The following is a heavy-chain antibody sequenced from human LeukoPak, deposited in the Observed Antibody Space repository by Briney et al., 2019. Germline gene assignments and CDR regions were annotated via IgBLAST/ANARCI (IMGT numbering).Heavy chain of an antibody. Sequence: GGSLRLSCAASGFTFSSYWMHWVRQAPGKGLVWVSRINSDGSSTSYADSVKGRFPISRDNAKNSLYLQINSLRAEDTAVYYCARVLWAKLESSYGMDVWGQGTTVTVSS. D-gene: IGHD1-1*01. V-gene: IGHV3-74*01. CDR3: ARVLWAKLESSYGMDV. J-gene: IGHJ6*02. CDR2: INSDGSST. CDR1: GFTFSSYW.